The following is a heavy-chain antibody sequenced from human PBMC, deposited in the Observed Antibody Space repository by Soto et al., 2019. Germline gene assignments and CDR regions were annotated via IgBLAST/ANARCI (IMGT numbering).Heavy chain of an antibody. J-gene: IGHJ6*03. CDR3: ARDSYSGYDAGRDYYYYMDV. Sequence: GGSLRLSCAASGFTFSSYSMNWVRQAPGKGLEWVSSISSSSSYIYYADSVKGRFTISRDNAKNSLYLQMNSLRAEDTAVYYCARDSYSGYDAGRDYYYYMDVWGKGTTVTVSS. V-gene: IGHV3-21*01. D-gene: IGHD5-12*01. CDR2: ISSSSSYI. CDR1: GFTFSSYS.